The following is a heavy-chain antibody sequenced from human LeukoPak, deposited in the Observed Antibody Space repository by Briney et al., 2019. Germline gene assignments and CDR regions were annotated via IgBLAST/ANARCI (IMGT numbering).Heavy chain of an antibody. CDR3: ARDLEYSSSWYVGNYFDY. CDR2: IYSGGST. J-gene: IGHJ4*02. D-gene: IGHD6-13*01. CDR1: GFTVSSNY. Sequence: GGSLRLSCAASGFTVSSNYMSWVRQAPGKGLEWVSVIYSGGSTYYADSVKGRFTISRDNAKNSLYLQMNSLRAEDTALYHCARDLEYSSSWYVGNYFDYWGQGTLVTVSS. V-gene: IGHV3-53*01.